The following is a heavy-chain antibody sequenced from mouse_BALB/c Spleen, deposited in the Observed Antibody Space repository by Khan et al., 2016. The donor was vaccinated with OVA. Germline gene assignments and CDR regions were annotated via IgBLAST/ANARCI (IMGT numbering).Heavy chain of an antibody. D-gene: IGHD2-3*01. Sequence: VQLQESGPGLVAPSQSLSITCTASGFSLTSYGVHWVRQPPGKGLEWLGVIWAGGSTNYNSALMSRLSISKDNSKSQVFLKMNSLQTDDTAMYYCARGDGYYEDAMDYWGQGTSVTVSS. J-gene: IGHJ4*01. CDR1: GFSLTSYG. CDR3: ARGDGYYEDAMDY. V-gene: IGHV2-9*02. CDR2: IWAGGST.